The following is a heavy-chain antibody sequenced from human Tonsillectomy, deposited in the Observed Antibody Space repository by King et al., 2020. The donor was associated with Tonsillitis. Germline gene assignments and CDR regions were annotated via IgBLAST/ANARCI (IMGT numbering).Heavy chain of an antibody. CDR3: ARERITIFGVADGWFDP. Sequence: QVQLQESGPGLVKPSETLSLTCTVSGDSISSYYWSWIRQPPGKGLEWIGYIYYSGSINSGSTNYNPSLKSRVTISVDTSKNHFSLKLSSVTAADTAVYYCARERITIFGVADGWFDPWGQGTLVTVSS. V-gene: IGHV4-59*01. CDR2: IYYSGSINSGST. D-gene: IGHD3-3*01. J-gene: IGHJ5*02. CDR1: GDSISSYY.